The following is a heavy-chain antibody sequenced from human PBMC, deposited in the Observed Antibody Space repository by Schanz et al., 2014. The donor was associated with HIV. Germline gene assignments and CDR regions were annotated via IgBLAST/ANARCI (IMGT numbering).Heavy chain of an antibody. CDR3: AKDFPDNYHTGGYYRY. Sequence: EVQLLESGGGLVQPGGSLRLSCAASGFTFSSYAMSWVRQAPGKGLEWVSGISGSGRTTYFADSVKGRFTISRDNSRNTLFLQMNSLRAEDTAVYYCAKDFPDNYHTGGYYRYWGQGTLVTVSS. V-gene: IGHV3-23*01. D-gene: IGHD3-22*01. CDR1: GFTFSSYA. CDR2: ISGSGRTT. J-gene: IGHJ4*02.